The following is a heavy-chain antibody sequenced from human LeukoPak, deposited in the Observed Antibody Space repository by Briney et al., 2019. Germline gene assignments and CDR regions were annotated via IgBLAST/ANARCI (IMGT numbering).Heavy chain of an antibody. J-gene: IGHJ1*01. V-gene: IGHV3-7*01. Sequence: GGSLRLSCAASGFTFSSYSMNWVRQAPGKGLQRVANIKTDGSEKYYVDSVKGRFTISRDNAKNSLYLQMNSLRAEDTAVYYCATNSSLNRREFQYWGQGTLLTVSS. D-gene: IGHD3-22*01. CDR1: GFTFSSYS. CDR3: ATNSSLNRREFQY. CDR2: IKTDGSEK.